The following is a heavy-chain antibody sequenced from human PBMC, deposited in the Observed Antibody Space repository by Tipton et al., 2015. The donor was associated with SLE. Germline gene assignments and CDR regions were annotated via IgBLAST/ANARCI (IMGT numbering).Heavy chain of an antibody. J-gene: IGHJ1*01. CDR1: GFTFDDYA. CDR3: AKDIRGLDRGYFQH. Sequence: SLRLSCAASGFTFDDYAMHWVRQAPGKGLEWVSGISWNSGSIGYADSVKGRFTISRDNAKNSLYLQMNSLRAEDTALYYCAKDIRGLDRGYFQHWGQGTLVTVSS. CDR2: ISWNSGSI. D-gene: IGHD3/OR15-3a*01. V-gene: IGHV3-9*01.